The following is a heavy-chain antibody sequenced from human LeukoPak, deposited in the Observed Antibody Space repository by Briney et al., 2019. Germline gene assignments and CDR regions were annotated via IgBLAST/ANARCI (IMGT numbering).Heavy chain of an antibody. CDR1: GFTFDDYA. J-gene: IGHJ4*02. V-gene: IGHV3-9*01. Sequence: PGRSLRLSCAASGFTFDDYAMHWVRQAPGKGLEWVSGISWNSGSIGYADSVKGRFTISRDNAKNSLYLQMNSLRAEDTALYYCAKIRGIAVVVGYFDYWGQGTLVTVSS. D-gene: IGHD6-19*01. CDR3: AKIRGIAVVVGYFDY. CDR2: ISWNSGSI.